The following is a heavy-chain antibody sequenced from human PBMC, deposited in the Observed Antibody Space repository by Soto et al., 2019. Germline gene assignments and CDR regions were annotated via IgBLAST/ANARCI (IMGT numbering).Heavy chain of an antibody. CDR1: GYTFTSYG. CDR3: ARDASACLKDY. V-gene: IGHV1-18*01. J-gene: IGHJ4*02. Sequence: QVQLVQSGAEVKKPGASVKVSCKASGYTFTSYGISWVRHATGQGLEWMGWISAYNGNTKYIQKFQGRVTMTTDTSTSTAYMELRSLRADDTALYYCARDASACLKDYWGQGTLVTVSS. CDR2: ISAYNGNT.